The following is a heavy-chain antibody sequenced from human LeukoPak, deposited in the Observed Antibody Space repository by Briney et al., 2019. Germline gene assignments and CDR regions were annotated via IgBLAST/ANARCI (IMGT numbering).Heavy chain of an antibody. CDR1: GYTFTYRH. D-gene: IGHD2-2*01. CDR3: AAPGYCSSTSCLPLDAFDI. J-gene: IGHJ3*02. CDR2: ITPFNGNT. V-gene: IGHV1-45*02. Sequence: SVKVSCKASGYTFTYRHLHWVRQAPGQALEWMGWITPFNGNTNYAQKFQDRVTITRDRSMTTAYMELSSLRSEDTAMYYCAAPGYCSSTSCLPLDAFDIWGQGTMVTVSS.